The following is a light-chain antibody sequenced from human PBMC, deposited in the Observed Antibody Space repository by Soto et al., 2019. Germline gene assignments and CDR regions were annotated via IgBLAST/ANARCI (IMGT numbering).Light chain of an antibody. V-gene: IGLV2-14*01. CDR2: DVS. CDR3: SSYTSTSTLEV. CDR1: SSDVGAYNY. Sequence: QSALTQPASVSGSPGQSITISCTGTSSDVGAYNYVSWFQQHPDKAPKLIIYDVSNRPSGVSNRFSGSKSGNTASLTISGLQAEDEADYYCSSYTSTSTLEVFGTGTKLTVL. J-gene: IGLJ1*01.